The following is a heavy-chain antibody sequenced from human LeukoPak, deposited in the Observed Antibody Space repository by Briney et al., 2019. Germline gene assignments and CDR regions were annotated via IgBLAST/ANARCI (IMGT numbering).Heavy chain of an antibody. CDR2: INHSGST. D-gene: IGHD4-23*01. J-gene: IGHJ4*02. CDR1: GGSFSGYY. CDR3: ARGGHYGGRPPSPD. Sequence: SETLSLTCAVYGGSFSGYYWSWIRQPPGKGLEGIREINHSGSTNYNPSLKSRVTISVDTSKNQFSLKLSSVTAADMAVYYCARGGHYGGRPPSPDWGQGTLVTVSS. V-gene: IGHV4-34*01.